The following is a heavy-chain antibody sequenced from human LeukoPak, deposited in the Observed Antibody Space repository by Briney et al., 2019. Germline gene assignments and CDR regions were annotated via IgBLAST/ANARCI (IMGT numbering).Heavy chain of an antibody. CDR2: IKAESGRT. D-gene: IGHD2-15*01. J-gene: IGHJ4*02. CDR3: ARGGKYGCSGGSCYSDY. V-gene: IGHV1-2*02. Sequence: GASVKVSCKASGGSLSDYTISWVRQAPGQGLEWMGWIKAESGRTHYAQKFQGGVTMTRDTSISTAYMELSRLRSDDTALYYCARGGKYGCSGGSCYSDYWGRGTLVTVSS. CDR1: GGSLSDYT.